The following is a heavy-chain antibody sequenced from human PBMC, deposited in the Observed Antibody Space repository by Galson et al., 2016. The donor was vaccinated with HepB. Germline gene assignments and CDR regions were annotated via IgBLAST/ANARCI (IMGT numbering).Heavy chain of an antibody. D-gene: IGHD3-22*01. CDR3: VRDFPYYYDNSAYKPTSY. J-gene: IGHJ4*02. V-gene: IGHV3-53*01. Sequence: SLRLSCAASGFTVSTNYMSWVRQAPGKGLDWVSVIYSGGTTYYADSVKGRFTISRDISKNTLYLQMNSLRAEDTAVYFCVRDFPYYYDNSAYKPTSYWGQGTLVTVSS. CDR1: GFTVSTNY. CDR2: IYSGGTT.